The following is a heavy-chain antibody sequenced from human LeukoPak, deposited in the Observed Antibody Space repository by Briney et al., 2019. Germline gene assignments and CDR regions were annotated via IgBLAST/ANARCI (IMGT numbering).Heavy chain of an antibody. D-gene: IGHD3-22*01. CDR3: AKDEGRYDSSLFMDV. V-gene: IGHV3-48*04. CDR2: IDSSSRTI. J-gene: IGHJ6*03. Sequence: GGSLRLSCAASGFTFSSYSMNWVRQAPGKGLEWISFIDSSSRTIFYAESVKGRFTISRDNAKNSLFLQMNSLRAEDTAVYYCAKDEGRYDSSLFMDVWGKGTTVTVSS. CDR1: GFTFSSYS.